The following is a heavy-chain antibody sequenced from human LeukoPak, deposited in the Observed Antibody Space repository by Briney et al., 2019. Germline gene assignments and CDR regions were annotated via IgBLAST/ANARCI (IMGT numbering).Heavy chain of an antibody. V-gene: IGHV4-38-2*02. J-gene: IGHJ4*02. Sequence: KSSETLFLTCTVSGYPISSGHFWGWIRQPPGKGLEIIPSIFHRGYTYYDASLRSQVTISVDTSKNQSSMKLSSVTAADTAVYYCARGILGRVNALVPAAMPASGVQFDYWGQGTLVTVSS. D-gene: IGHD2-2*01. CDR3: ARGILGRVNALVPAAMPASGVQFDY. CDR1: GYPISSGHF. CDR2: IFHRGYT.